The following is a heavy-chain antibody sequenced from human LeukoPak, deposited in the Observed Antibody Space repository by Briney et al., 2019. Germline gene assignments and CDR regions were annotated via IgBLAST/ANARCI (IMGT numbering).Heavy chain of an antibody. Sequence: PSETLSLTCAVSGYSISSGYSWGWIRQPPGKGLEWIGSIYHSGSTYYNPSLKSRVTISVDTSKNQFSLKLSSVTAADTAVYYCARHVGVVPAAYYYYMDVWGKGTTVTVSS. CDR1: GYSISSGYS. V-gene: IGHV4-38-2*01. D-gene: IGHD2-2*01. CDR2: IYHSGST. CDR3: ARHVGVVPAAYYYYMDV. J-gene: IGHJ6*03.